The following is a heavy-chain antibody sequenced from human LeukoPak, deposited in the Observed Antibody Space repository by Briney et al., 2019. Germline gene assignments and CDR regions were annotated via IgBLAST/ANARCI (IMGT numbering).Heavy chain of an antibody. J-gene: IGHJ5*02. CDR1: GGSISSSNW. D-gene: IGHD2-2*01. CDR3: ARAQPKGGWFDP. Sequence: SETLSLTCAVSGGSISSSNWGSWVRQPPGKGLEWIGEIYHSGSTNYNPSLKSRVTISVDKSKNQFYLKLSSVTAADTAVYYCARAQPKGGWFDPWGQGTLVTVSS. CDR2: IYHSGST. V-gene: IGHV4-4*02.